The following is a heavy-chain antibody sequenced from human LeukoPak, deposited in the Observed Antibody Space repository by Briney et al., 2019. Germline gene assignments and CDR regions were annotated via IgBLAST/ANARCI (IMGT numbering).Heavy chain of an antibody. D-gene: IGHD6-6*01. CDR3: AKVAARLPPGAFDI. CDR1: GFSFDDYA. J-gene: IGHJ3*02. CDR2: ISWNSGSI. V-gene: IGHV3-9*01. Sequence: GGSLRLSCAASGFSFDDYAMQWVRQAPGKGLEGVSGISWNSGSISYADSVKGRFTISRDNAKNSLYLQMNSLRAEDTAVYYCAKVAARLPPGAFDIWGQGTMVTVSS.